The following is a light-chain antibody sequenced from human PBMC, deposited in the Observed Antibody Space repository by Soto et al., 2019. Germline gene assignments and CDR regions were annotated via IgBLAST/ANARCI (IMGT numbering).Light chain of an antibody. CDR3: SSFAGNNNLV. J-gene: IGLJ2*01. CDR2: RNN. V-gene: IGLV1-47*01. CDR1: SSNIASNS. Sequence: QSVLTQPPSASGTPGQRVTISCSGSSSNIASNSVHWYQRLPGTAPKLLIYRNNQRPSGVPDRFSGSKSGTSASLAISGLRSEDEADYYCSSFAGNNNLVFGGGTKLTVL.